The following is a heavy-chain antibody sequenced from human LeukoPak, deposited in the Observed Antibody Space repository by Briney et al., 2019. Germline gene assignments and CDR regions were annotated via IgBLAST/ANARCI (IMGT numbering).Heavy chain of an antibody. CDR3: ARSSSAKLYNWFDP. Sequence: ASVKVSCKASGYTFTSYAMHWVRQAPGQRLEWMGWINAGNGNTKYSQKFQGRVTITRDTSASTAYMELSSLRSEDTAVYYCARSSSAKLYNWFDPWGQGTLVTVSS. J-gene: IGHJ5*02. D-gene: IGHD4-23*01. V-gene: IGHV1-3*01. CDR2: INAGNGNT. CDR1: GYTFTSYA.